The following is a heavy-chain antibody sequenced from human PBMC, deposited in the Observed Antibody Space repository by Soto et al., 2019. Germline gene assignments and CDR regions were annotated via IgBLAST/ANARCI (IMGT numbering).Heavy chain of an antibody. J-gene: IGHJ4*02. Sequence: QEQLVQSGAEVKKPGSSVKVSCKDPGGLFSSYAISWVRQAPGQGLEWIGGIIPVFGTPYYAQKFQGRVTITADESTNTAYMELSSLRSEDTAMYYCARGDSPYVWFNEFWGQGSLVTVSS. CDR2: IIPVFGTP. D-gene: IGHD3-16*01. V-gene: IGHV1-69*01. CDR1: GGLFSSYA. CDR3: ARGDSPYVWFNEF.